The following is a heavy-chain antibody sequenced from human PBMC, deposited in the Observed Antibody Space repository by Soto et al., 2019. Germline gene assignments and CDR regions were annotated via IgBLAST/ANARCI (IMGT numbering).Heavy chain of an antibody. CDR2: ISGSGGST. CDR1: GFTFSSYA. J-gene: IGHJ5*02. D-gene: IGHD3-10*01. V-gene: IGHV3-23*01. Sequence: QPGGSLRLSCAASGFTFSSYAMSWVRQAPGKGLEWVSAISGSGGSTYYADSVKGRFTISRDNSKNTLYLQMNSLRAEDTAVYYCAKVRVTMVRGVIIPSYNWFDPWGQGTLVTVSS. CDR3: AKVRVTMVRGVIIPSYNWFDP.